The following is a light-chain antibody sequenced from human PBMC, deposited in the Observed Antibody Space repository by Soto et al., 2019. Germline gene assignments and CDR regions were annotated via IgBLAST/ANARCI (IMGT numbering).Light chain of an antibody. J-gene: IGKJ1*01. Sequence: DIQMTQSPSSLSASVGDRVTITCQASQDISNYLNWYQQKPGKAPKLLIYDASNLETGVPSRFSGSGSGSDVTFTISSLQPADIATYYCQQYDNLPWTFGQGTKVEIK. CDR3: QQYDNLPWT. CDR1: QDISNY. CDR2: DAS. V-gene: IGKV1-33*01.